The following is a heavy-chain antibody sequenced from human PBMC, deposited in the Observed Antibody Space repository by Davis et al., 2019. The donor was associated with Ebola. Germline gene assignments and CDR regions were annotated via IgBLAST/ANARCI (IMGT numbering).Heavy chain of an antibody. Sequence: ASVKVSCKTSGYTFTDYYLHWVRQAPGQGLEWMGWINPYNGGTNYAQTFQGRVTMTSDTSISTAYMELSRLRSDDTAMYYCARISTGSDVNYWGQGTLVAVSS. CDR3: ARISTGSDVNY. CDR1: GYTFTDYY. D-gene: IGHD1-26*01. V-gene: IGHV1-2*02. CDR2: INPYNGGT. J-gene: IGHJ4*02.